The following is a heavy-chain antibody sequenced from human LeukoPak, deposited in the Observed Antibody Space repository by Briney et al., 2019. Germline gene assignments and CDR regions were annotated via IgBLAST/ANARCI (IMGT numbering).Heavy chain of an antibody. CDR1: GFTVSSNY. Sequence: GGSLRLSCAASGFTVSSNYMSWVRQAPGKGLEWVSVIYSGGSTYYADSVKGRFTISRDNSKNTLYLQMNSLRAEDTALYYCAKDISPDTAMAFDYWGQGTLVTVSS. J-gene: IGHJ4*02. CDR2: IYSGGST. D-gene: IGHD5-18*01. V-gene: IGHV3-53*05. CDR3: AKDISPDTAMAFDY.